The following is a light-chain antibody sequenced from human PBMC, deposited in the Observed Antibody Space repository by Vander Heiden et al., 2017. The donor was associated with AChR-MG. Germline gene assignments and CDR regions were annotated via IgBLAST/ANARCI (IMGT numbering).Light chain of an antibody. CDR1: PGSSNY. Sequence: DIQPTESLSSLSASVGGRVTITCRARPGSSNYLAWYQQKPGKVPKLLISCSSTMHSGVPSRFSGSGSGTDFTLTISSLQPEDFGSYFCQNYDSARWTFGQGTKVEIK. CDR3: QNYDSARWT. J-gene: IGKJ1*01. CDR2: CSS. V-gene: IGKV1-27*01.